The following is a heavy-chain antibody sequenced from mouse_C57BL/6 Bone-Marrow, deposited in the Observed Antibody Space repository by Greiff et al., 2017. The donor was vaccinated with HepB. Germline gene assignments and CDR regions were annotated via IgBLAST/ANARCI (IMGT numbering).Heavy chain of an antibody. CDR3: TTDGRAY. V-gene: IGHV14-4*01. Sequence: VQLQQSGAELVRPGASVKLSCTASGFNIKDDYMHWVKQRPEQGLEWIGWIDPENGDTEYASKFQGKATITAETSSNTAYLQLSSLTSEDTAVYYCTTDGRAYWGQGTTLTVSS. J-gene: IGHJ2*01. CDR2: IDPENGDT. CDR1: GFNIKDDY. D-gene: IGHD1-1*01.